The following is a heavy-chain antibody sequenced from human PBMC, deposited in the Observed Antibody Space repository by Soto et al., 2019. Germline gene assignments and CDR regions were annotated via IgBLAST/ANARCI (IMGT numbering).Heavy chain of an antibody. Sequence: PGESLKISCAASRLPVSSFSIPLVRQAPGKGLEWVALISYDGSDKDYADSVKGRFTISRDNSRNTLFLQMNSLRAEDTAVYYCARDYYKYYDSSGYYRSPAYWGQGTLVTVSS. CDR2: ISYDGSDK. CDR1: RLPVSSFS. D-gene: IGHD3-22*01. V-gene: IGHV3-30-3*01. CDR3: ARDYYKYYDSSGYYRSPAY. J-gene: IGHJ4*02.